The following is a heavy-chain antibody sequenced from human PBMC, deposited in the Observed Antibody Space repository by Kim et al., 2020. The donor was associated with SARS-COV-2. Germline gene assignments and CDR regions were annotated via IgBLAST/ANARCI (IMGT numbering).Heavy chain of an antibody. CDR3: AGTLYWNSGQFDY. J-gene: IGHJ4*02. V-gene: IGHV1-69*01. D-gene: IGHD1-7*01. Sequence: YAQQFQGRVTITADESTSTAYMELSSLRSEDTAVYYCAGTLYWNSGQFDYWGQGTLVTVSS.